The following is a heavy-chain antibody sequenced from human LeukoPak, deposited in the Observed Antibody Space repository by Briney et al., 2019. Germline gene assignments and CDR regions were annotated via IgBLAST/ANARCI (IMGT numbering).Heavy chain of an antibody. V-gene: IGHV1-2*04. CDR1: GYTFTGYY. CDR3: ERAAAGTGSGDAFDI. Sequence: VASVKVSCKASGYTFTGYYMHWVRQAPGQGLEWMGWINPNSGGTNYAQQFQGWVTMTRDTSISTAYMELSRLRSDDPGVYYCERAAAGTGSGDAFDIWGQGTMVTVSS. D-gene: IGHD6-13*01. CDR2: INPNSGGT. J-gene: IGHJ3*02.